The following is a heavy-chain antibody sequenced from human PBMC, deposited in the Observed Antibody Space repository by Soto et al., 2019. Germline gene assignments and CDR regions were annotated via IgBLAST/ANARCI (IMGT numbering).Heavy chain of an antibody. CDR1: GFTFSNAW. CDR3: TTHSFYYYDSRGVDY. V-gene: IGHV3-15*07. Sequence: EVQLVESGGGLVKPGGSLRLYCSASGFTFSNAWMNWVRQAPGKGLEWVGRIKSKTDGGTTDYAAPVKGRFTISRDDSKNTLYLQIKSLKNEDAAVYYCTTHSFYYYDSRGVDYCGQGTLVTVSS. CDR2: IKSKTDGGTT. J-gene: IGHJ4*02. D-gene: IGHD3-22*01.